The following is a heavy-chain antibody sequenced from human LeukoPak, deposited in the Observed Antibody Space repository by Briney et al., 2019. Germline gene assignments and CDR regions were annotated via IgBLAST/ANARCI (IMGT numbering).Heavy chain of an antibody. V-gene: IGHV3-23*01. CDR3: ATGIVVVPAAISYFDY. J-gene: IGHJ4*02. CDR1: GFPFSSYA. Sequence: GGSLRLSCAASGFPFSSYAMSWVRQAPGKGLEWVSATSGSGGSTYYADSVKGRFTISRDNSKNTLYLQMNSLRAEDTAVYYCATGIVVVPAAISYFDYWGQGTLVTVSS. CDR2: TSGSGGST. D-gene: IGHD2-2*01.